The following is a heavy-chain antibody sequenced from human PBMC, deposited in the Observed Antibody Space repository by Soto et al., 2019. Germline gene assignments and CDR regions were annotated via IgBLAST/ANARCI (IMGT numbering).Heavy chain of an antibody. CDR1: GGYISDFY. D-gene: IGHD3-9*01. J-gene: IGHJ6*03. Sequence: SETLSLTCTVSGGYISDFYWSWIRQPPGKGLEWIGYVYYTGSTSYNPSLKRRVTFSADSSRGQFSLRLNSVTAADTAVYYCARTVLGPDLLADSFVDYYYYMDVWGQGTTVTVSS. CDR3: ARTVLGPDLLADSFVDYYYYMDV. V-gene: IGHV4-59*08. CDR2: VYYTGST.